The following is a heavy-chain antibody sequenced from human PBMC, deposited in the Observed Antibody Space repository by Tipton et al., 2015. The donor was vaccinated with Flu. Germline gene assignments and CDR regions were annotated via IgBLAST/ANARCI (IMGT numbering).Heavy chain of an antibody. Sequence: TLSLTCTVSGASINCGAYYWNWIRQPAGKGLEWIGRFHISGNTDYNPSLGRRATISADTSSNQFSLTLTSVTVADTAVYYCTRAPGSSGYYPWGQGTLVTVSS. CDR2: FHISGNT. V-gene: IGHV4-61*02. CDR3: TRAPGSSGYYP. D-gene: IGHD3-22*01. CDR1: GASINCGAYY. J-gene: IGHJ5*02.